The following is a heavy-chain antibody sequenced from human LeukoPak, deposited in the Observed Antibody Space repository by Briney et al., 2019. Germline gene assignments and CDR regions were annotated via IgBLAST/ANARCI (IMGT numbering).Heavy chain of an antibody. Sequence: GGSLRLSCAASGFTFSSYSMNGVRQAPGKGLEWVASISSSSSYIYYADSVKGRFTISRDNSKNTLFLQMNSLRADDTAVYYCARSGSNRFHYWGQGTLVTVSS. V-gene: IGHV3-21*04. CDR3: ARSGSNRFHY. CDR2: ISSSSSYI. D-gene: IGHD5-24*01. CDR1: GFTFSSYS. J-gene: IGHJ4*02.